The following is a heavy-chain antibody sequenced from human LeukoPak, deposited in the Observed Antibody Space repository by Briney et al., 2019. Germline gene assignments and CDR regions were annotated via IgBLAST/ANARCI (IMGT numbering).Heavy chain of an antibody. CDR3: AKPLMRDRWFGES. V-gene: IGHV3-30*02. Sequence: PGGTLRLSCAASGFTFSRYGIHWVRQAPGKGLEWVAFIRYDGNDKYYAKSVKGRFTISRDTSRNTVSLQMNSLRLEDTAIYYCAKPLMRDRWFGESWGQGTLVTVSS. CDR2: IRYDGNDK. CDR1: GFTFSRYG. J-gene: IGHJ5*02. D-gene: IGHD3-10*01.